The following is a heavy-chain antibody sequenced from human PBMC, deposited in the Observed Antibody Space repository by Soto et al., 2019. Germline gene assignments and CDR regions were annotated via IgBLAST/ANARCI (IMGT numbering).Heavy chain of an antibody. CDR1: GFSFSSYG. J-gene: IGHJ4*02. Sequence: QVQLVESGGGVVQPGRSLRLSCAASGFSFSSYGMHWVRQTPGKGLEWVAGISYDGSNKYYVDSVKGRLTISRDNSKNTMDLQMNSLRAEDTAVYYCAKDTYYHDSSGYYVFDYWGQGTLVTVSS. D-gene: IGHD3-22*01. CDR3: AKDTYYHDSSGYYVFDY. CDR2: ISYDGSNK. V-gene: IGHV3-30*18.